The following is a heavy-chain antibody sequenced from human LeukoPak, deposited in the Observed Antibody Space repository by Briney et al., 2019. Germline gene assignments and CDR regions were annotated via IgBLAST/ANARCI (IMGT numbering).Heavy chain of an antibody. Sequence: GMSLRLSCAASGFTFSENNVHWVRQAPGKGLEWVALLSNDGNNYAYADSVKGRFTLSGDKSKTTLYLQMNSLIAEDTAVYCCAKGISINFDWGSRGDAFDIWGQGTMVTVSS. CDR3: AKGISINFDWGSRGDAFDI. CDR1: GFTFSENN. V-gene: IGHV3-30*18. CDR2: LSNDGNNY. J-gene: IGHJ3*02. D-gene: IGHD3-9*01.